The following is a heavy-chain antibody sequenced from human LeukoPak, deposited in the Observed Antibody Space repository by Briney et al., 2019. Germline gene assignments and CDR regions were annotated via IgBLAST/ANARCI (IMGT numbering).Heavy chain of an antibody. CDR2: INPSGGST. J-gene: IGHJ6*02. CDR3: AREDGRFDYYYYGMDV. CDR1: GYTFTSYY. Sequence: ASVKVSCKASGYTFTSYYMHWVRQAPGQGLEWMGIINPSGGSTSYAQKFQGRVTMTRDTSTSTVYMELSSLRSEDTAMYYCAREDGRFDYYYYGMDVWGQGTTVTVSS. V-gene: IGHV1-46*01. D-gene: IGHD3-16*01.